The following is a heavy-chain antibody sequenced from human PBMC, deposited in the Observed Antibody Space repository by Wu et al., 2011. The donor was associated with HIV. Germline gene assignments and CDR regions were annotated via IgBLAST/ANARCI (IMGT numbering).Heavy chain of an antibody. CDR3: ARIPIVGATVDS. D-gene: IGHD1-26*01. J-gene: IGHJ4*02. Sequence: QVQLVQSGAEVKKPGSSVKVSCKASGVIFSTNAITWVRQAPGQGLEWKGGIIPIFGPPDYAQKFQGRLRITADKSTNTSHMELSSLTTEDTAVYYCARIPIVGATVDSWGQGTLVTVSS. V-gene: IGHV1-69*14. CDR2: IIPIFGPP. CDR1: GVIFSTNA.